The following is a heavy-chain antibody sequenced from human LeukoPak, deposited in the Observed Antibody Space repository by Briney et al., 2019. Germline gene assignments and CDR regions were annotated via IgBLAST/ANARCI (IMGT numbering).Heavy chain of an antibody. CDR2: IYYSGSA. D-gene: IGHD3-22*01. CDR1: GGSFSDYY. Sequence: NPSETLSLTCAVYGGSFSDYYWSWIRQPPGKGLEYIGYIYYSGSANYNPSLKSRVTISVDPSKNQFSLKLSSVTAADTAVYYCARNGDYYEKSGYYYLFDFWGQGTLVTVSS. V-gene: IGHV4-59*01. CDR3: ARNGDYYEKSGYYYLFDF. J-gene: IGHJ4*02.